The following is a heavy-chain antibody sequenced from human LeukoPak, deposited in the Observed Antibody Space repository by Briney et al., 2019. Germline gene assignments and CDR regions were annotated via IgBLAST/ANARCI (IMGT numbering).Heavy chain of an antibody. V-gene: IGHV3-74*01. CDR2: INSDGSST. D-gene: IGHD4-17*01. J-gene: IGHJ4*02. CDR1: GFTFSSFW. CDR3: AREDRTTVTNPVDY. Sequence: GGSLRLSCAASGFTFSSFWMHWVRQAPGKGLVWVSRINSDGSSTSYADSVKGRFTISRDNAKITLYLQMNSLRDEDTAVYYCAREDRTTVTNPVDYWGQGTLVTVSS.